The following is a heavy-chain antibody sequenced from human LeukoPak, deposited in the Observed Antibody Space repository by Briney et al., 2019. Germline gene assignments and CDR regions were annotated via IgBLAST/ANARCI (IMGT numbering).Heavy chain of an antibody. CDR1: GFIFSNYW. J-gene: IGHJ4*02. V-gene: IGHV3-74*01. CDR3: ARVRGGYYSDH. Sequence: PGGSLRLSCAASGFIFSNYWMLWVRQAPGKGLVWVSRINSDGSSTSYADSVKGRFTISRDNAKNTLYLQMSSLRAEDTAVYYCARVRGGYYSDHWGQGTLVTVS. D-gene: IGHD3-16*01. CDR2: INSDGSST.